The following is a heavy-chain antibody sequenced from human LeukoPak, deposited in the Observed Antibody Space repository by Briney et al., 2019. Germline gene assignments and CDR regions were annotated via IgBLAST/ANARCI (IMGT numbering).Heavy chain of an antibody. V-gene: IGHV3-66*01. CDR1: GFTVSSNY. J-gene: IGHJ6*02. Sequence: PGGSLRLSCAASGFTVSSNYISWVRQAPGKGLEWVSVTYSGGSTYYADSVKGRFTISRDNSKNTLYLQMNSLRAEDTAVYYCARDRTTVTYYYYGMDVWGQGTTVTVSS. CDR3: ARDRTTVTYYYYGMDV. CDR2: TYSGGST. D-gene: IGHD4-17*01.